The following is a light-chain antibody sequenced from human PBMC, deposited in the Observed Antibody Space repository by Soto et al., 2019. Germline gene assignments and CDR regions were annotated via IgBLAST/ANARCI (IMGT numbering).Light chain of an antibody. CDR2: EAS. V-gene: IGLV2-23*01. CDR3: CSYAGSSTWV. Sequence: QSALTQPASVSGSPGQSITISCTGTSSDVGSYNLVSWYQQHPGKVPKIMIYEASKRPSGAPNRFSGSKSGNTASLTISGLQAEDEADYYCCSYAGSSTWVFGTGTKVTAL. CDR1: SSDVGSYNL. J-gene: IGLJ1*01.